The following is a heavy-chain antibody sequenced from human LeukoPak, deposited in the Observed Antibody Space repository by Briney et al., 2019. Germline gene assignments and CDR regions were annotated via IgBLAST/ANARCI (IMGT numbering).Heavy chain of an antibody. Sequence: ASVKVSCKASGYTFTSYGISWVRQAPGQGLEWMGRISAYNGNTNYAQKLQGRVTMTTDTSTSTAYMELRSLRSDDTAVYYCARGDLMTTVTKFDYWGQGTLVTVSS. J-gene: IGHJ4*02. V-gene: IGHV1-18*01. D-gene: IGHD4-17*01. CDR1: GYTFTSYG. CDR3: ARGDLMTTVTKFDY. CDR2: ISAYNGNT.